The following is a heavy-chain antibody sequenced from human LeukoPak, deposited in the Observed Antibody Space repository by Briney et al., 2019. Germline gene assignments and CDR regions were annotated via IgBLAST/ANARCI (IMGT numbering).Heavy chain of an antibody. D-gene: IGHD3-10*01. J-gene: IGHJ4*02. CDR1: GFTFSSYE. CDR3: ARDSLVRGVINDY. CDR2: FSSSGSTI. V-gene: IGHV3-48*03. Sequence: GGSLRLSCAASGFTFSSYEMNWVRQAPGKGLEWVSYFSSSGSTIYYADSVKGRFTISRDNAKNSLYLQMNSLRAEDTAVYYCARDSLVRGVINDYWGQGTLVTVSS.